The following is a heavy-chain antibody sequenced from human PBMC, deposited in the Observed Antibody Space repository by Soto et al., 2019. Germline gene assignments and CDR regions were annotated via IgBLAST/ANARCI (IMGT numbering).Heavy chain of an antibody. CDR1: GGSISSGGYY. D-gene: IGHD1-26*01. CDR2: IYYSGST. J-gene: IGHJ6*01. CDR3: ASDNVGPRSGGGMDV. V-gene: IGHV4-31*03. Sequence: SETLSLTCTVSGGSISSGGYYWNWIRQHPGKGLEWIGYIYYSGSTYYNPSLKSRLTISVDRSRNQFSLKLTSVTAADTALYLCASDNVGPRSGGGMDVWGQGTTVTVSS.